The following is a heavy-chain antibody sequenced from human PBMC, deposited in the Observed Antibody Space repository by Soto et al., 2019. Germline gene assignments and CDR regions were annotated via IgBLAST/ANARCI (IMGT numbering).Heavy chain of an antibody. CDR1: GGSISSAAYC. V-gene: IGHV4-30-4*01. Sequence: QVQLQESGPRLVSPSQTLSLTCTVSGGSISSAAYCWSWIRQSPDKGLEWIGHIYDGGTTYSSPSLKGRVTLSAYTSETQFPLKLGSVRAADTAVYSRARGPSGDKIDSWGQGIQVTVAS. CDR3: ARGPSGDKIDS. D-gene: IGHD3-10*01. J-gene: IGHJ4*02. CDR2: IYDGGTT.